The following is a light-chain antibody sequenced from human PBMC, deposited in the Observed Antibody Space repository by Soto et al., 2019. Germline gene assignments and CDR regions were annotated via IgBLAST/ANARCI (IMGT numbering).Light chain of an antibody. CDR2: YDS. Sequence: SYELTQPPSVSVAPGKTARITCGGNNIGSKSVHWYQQKPGQAAVLVIYYDSDRPSGIPERFSGSNSGNSATLTISRVEAGDEADYYYQVWDSSSDLVVFGGGTKLTVL. J-gene: IGLJ3*02. CDR1: NIGSKS. CDR3: QVWDSSSDLVV. V-gene: IGLV3-21*04.